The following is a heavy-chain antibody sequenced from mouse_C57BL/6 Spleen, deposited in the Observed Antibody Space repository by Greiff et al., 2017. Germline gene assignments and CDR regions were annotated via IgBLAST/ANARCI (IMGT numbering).Heavy chain of an antibody. D-gene: IGHD1-1*01. J-gene: IGHJ1*03. V-gene: IGHV5-17*01. CDR3: AGSYYGSSGGYFDV. CDR1: GFTFSDYG. Sequence: EVKLVESGGGLVKPGGSLKLSCAASGFTFSDYGMHWVRQAPEKGLEWVAYISSGSSTIYYADTVKGRFTISRDNAKNTLFLQMTSLRSEDTAMYYCAGSYYGSSGGYFDVWGTGTTVTVSS. CDR2: ISSGSSTI.